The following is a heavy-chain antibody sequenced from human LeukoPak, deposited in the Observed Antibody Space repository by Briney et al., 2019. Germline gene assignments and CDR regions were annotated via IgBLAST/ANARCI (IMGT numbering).Heavy chain of an antibody. CDR1: GYTINNYY. V-gene: IGHV1-46*02. CDR2: INPSGGST. CDR3: AGGPGYFDY. J-gene: IGHJ4*02. Sequence: ASVKVSCKASGYTINNYYMHWVRQAPGQGLEWMGIINPSGGSTTYARKFQGRVTMTRDTSTSTVYMDLSSLGSEDTAVYYCAGGPGYFDYWGQGTLVTVSS.